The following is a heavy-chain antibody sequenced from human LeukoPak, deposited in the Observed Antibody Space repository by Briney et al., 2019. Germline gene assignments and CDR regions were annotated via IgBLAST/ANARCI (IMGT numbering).Heavy chain of an antibody. CDR1: GGYISSYY. CDR3: ARATKRQLLGAFDI. Sequence: SETLSLTCTVSGGYISSYYWSWIRQPPGEGLEWIGYVYYTGSTNYNPSLKSRVSISVDTSKNQFSLKLSSVTAADTAVYYCARATKRQLLGAFDIWGQGTMVTVSS. J-gene: IGHJ3*02. V-gene: IGHV4-59*01. CDR2: VYYTGST. D-gene: IGHD1-1*01.